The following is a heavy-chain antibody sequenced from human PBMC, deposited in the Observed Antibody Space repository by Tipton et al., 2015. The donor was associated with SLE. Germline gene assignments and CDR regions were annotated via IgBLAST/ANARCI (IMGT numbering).Heavy chain of an antibody. CDR1: GFTFDDYA. CDR3: AKALFTADTNDWYFDL. CDR2: ISWNSGSI. V-gene: IGHV3-9*03. J-gene: IGHJ2*01. Sequence: SLRLSCAASGFTFDDYAMHWVRQAPGKGLEWVSGISWNSGSIGYADSVKGRFTIFRDNAKNSLYLQMNSLRAEDMALYYCAKALFTADTNDWYFDLWGRGTLVTVSS.